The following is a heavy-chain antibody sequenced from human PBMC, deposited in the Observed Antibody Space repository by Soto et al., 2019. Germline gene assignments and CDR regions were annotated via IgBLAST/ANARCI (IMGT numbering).Heavy chain of an antibody. D-gene: IGHD5-18*01. CDR1: GYTFTGYY. CDR3: ALLWGGYSYGLRDYYYYGMDV. J-gene: IGHJ6*02. V-gene: IGHV1-2*04. Sequence: ASVKVSCKASGYTFTGYYMHWVRQAPGQGLEWMGWINPNSGGTNYAQKFQGWVTMTRDTSISTAYMELSRLRSDDTAVYYCALLWGGYSYGLRDYYYYGMDVWGQGTTVTVSS. CDR2: INPNSGGT.